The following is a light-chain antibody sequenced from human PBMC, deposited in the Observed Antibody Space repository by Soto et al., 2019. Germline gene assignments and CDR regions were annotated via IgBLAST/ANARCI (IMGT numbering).Light chain of an antibody. V-gene: IGKV3D-15*01. J-gene: IGKJ4*02. CDR1: QSVSSN. CDR2: GAS. Sequence: EIVMTQCPATLSVSPGERATLSCRASQSVSSNLAWYQQKPGQAPSLLIYGASTSATGIPARFSGSGSGTEFTLTISSLQSEDFAVYYCQQYNNWPALTCGRVTKVDIK. CDR3: QQYNNWPALT.